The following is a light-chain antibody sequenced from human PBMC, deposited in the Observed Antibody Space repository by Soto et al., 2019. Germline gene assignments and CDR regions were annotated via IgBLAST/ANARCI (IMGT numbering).Light chain of an antibody. Sequence: QPVLTQSPSASASLGASVKLTCTLSSGHSNYAIAWHQQQPEKGTRYLMKLNRDGSHSKRDGIPNRFSGSSSGAERYLTISSLQSEDEADYYCQTWGTGIVIFGGGTKLTVL. CDR1: SGHSNYA. V-gene: IGLV4-69*01. J-gene: IGLJ2*01. CDR2: LNRDGSH. CDR3: QTWGTGIVI.